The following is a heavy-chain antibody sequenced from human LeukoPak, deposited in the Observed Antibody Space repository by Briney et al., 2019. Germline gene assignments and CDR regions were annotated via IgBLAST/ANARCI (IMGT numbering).Heavy chain of an antibody. CDR2: ISWDGGST. CDR1: GFTFDDYA. J-gene: IGHJ4*02. Sequence: GGSLRLSCAASGFTFDDYAMHWVRQAPGKGLEWASLISWDGGSTYYADSVKGRFTISRDNSKNSLYLQMNSLRAEDTALYYCAKERDGYYDYWGQGTLVTVSS. V-gene: IGHV3-43D*03. CDR3: AKERDGYYDY. D-gene: IGHD5-24*01.